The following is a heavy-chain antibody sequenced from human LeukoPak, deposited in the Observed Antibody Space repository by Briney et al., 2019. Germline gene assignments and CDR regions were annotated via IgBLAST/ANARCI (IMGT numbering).Heavy chain of an antibody. CDR2: IYYSGST. CDR1: GGSLSNYY. CDR3: ARVPLGEYSSGWTNWFDP. V-gene: IGHV4-59*01. Sequence: SETLSLTCAVYGGSLSNYYWSWIRQPPGKGLEWIGYIYYSGSTNYNPSLKSRVIISVDTSKNQFSLKLSSVTAADTAVYYCARVPLGEYSSGWTNWFDPWGQGTLVTVSS. D-gene: IGHD6-19*01. J-gene: IGHJ5*02.